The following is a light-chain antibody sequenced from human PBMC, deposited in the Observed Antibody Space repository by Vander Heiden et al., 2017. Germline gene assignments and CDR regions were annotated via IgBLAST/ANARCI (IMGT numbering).Light chain of an antibody. V-gene: IGLV2-8*01. Sequence: QSALTQPPSASGSPGQSVTVSCTGTSRDVGGYKYVSWYQQPPAKAPKLMIYEVTKRPSGVPDRFSGSKSGNTASLTVSGRQAEDEADYYCISYAGSNNLVFGGGTKLTVL. J-gene: IGLJ2*01. CDR1: SRDVGGYKY. CDR3: ISYAGSNNLV. CDR2: EVT.